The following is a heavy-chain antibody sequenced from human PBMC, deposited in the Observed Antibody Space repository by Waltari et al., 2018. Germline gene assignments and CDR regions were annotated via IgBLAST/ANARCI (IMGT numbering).Heavy chain of an antibody. V-gene: IGHV3-9*01. CDR1: GFTLDDYA. J-gene: IGHJ4*02. CDR3: VKSAGGATIWLVFDD. CDR2: INWNSGNI. Sequence: EVQLVESGGGLVQPGRSLRLSCAASGFTLDDYAMHWVRQAPGKGLEWVAGINWNSGNIRYADSVKGRFIISRDNAKNSLYLQMNSLRDDDTAFYYCVKSAGGATIWLVFDDWGQGTLVTVSS. D-gene: IGHD3-16*01.